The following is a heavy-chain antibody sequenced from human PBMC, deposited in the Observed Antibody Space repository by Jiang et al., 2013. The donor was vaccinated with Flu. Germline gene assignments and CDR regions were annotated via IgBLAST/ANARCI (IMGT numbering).Heavy chain of an antibody. Sequence: VQLVESGPGLVKLRRPCPSRALSLVAPSVVTTGSGSGRPQGGTGVDWVYLLQWEHQLQPLLKGRLTISVDTSKNQFSLELSSVTAADTAVYYCAKIRTAGDAFDIWGRRDNGHRLF. CDR2: LLQWEH. CDR3: AKIRTAGDAFDI. CDR1: VAPSVVTT. J-gene: IGHJ3*02. D-gene: IGHD6-13*01. V-gene: IGHV4-59*01.